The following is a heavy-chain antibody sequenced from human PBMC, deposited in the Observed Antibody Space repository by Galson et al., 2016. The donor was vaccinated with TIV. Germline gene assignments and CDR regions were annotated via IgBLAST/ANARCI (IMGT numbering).Heavy chain of an antibody. CDR1: GFTFTTFG. CDR2: ISYDGRNR. V-gene: IGHV3-30*18. J-gene: IGHJ6*02. Sequence: SLRLSCAASGFTFTTFGMHWVRQAPGTGLEWVAVISYDGRNRFYGESVRGRFTISRDTSKNTVYLQMNSLRPEDSAVYHCAKAFTGYNGLDVGGQGTTVTGSS. CDR3: AKAFTGYNGLDV.